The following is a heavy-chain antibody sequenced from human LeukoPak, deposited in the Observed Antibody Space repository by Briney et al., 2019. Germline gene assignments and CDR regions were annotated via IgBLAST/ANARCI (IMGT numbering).Heavy chain of an antibody. CDR3: AREVIVVVPAAINWFDP. CDR1: GFTFSSYW. CDR2: INSDGSST. J-gene: IGHJ5*02. D-gene: IGHD2-2*01. Sequence: GGSLRLSCAASGFTFSSYWMHWVRQAPGKGLVWVSRINSDGSSTSYADSVKGRFTISRDNAKNTLNLQMNSLRAEDTAVYYCAREVIVVVPAAINWFDPWGQGTLVTVSS. V-gene: IGHV3-74*01.